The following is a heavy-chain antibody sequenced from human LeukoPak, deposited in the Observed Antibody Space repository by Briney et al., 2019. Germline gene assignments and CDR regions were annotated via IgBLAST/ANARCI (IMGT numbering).Heavy chain of an antibody. Sequence: GASVKVSCKASGYTFSSYCIAWVRQAPGQGPEWMGWINGHNGNTKYAQKLQGRVTMTTDTSTSTAYMELRSLRSDDTAVYYCARDSDSGLKELYYYYYMDVWGKGTTVTVSS. V-gene: IGHV1-18*01. CDR1: GYTFSSYC. J-gene: IGHJ6*03. CDR3: ARDSDSGLKELYYYYYMDV. D-gene: IGHD6-19*01. CDR2: INGHNGNT.